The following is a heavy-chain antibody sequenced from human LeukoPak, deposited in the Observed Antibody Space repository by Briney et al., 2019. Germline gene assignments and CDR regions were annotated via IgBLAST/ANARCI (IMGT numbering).Heavy chain of an antibody. V-gene: IGHV3-74*03. D-gene: IGHD6-6*01. Sequence: GGSLRLSCAASGFTFRNHWMHWVRQTPGKGLVWVSRISSDGSSTTYADSVKGRFTIPRDNAKNTLYLQMNNLRAEDTAMYYCARDQRVTGRPDIDYWGQGTLVIVSS. CDR2: ISSDGSST. CDR1: GFTFRNHW. CDR3: ARDQRVTGRPDIDY. J-gene: IGHJ4*02.